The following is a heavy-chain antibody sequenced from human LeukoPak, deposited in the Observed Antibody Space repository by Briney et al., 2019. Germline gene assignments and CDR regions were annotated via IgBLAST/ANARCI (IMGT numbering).Heavy chain of an antibody. J-gene: IGHJ4*02. CDR3: ARAGTSGYSYGHDY. Sequence: GGSLRLSCAASGFTFSTYWMHWVRQAPGKGLVWVSGINSDGSSTRYADSVKGRFTISRDNAKNTLYQQMNSLRAEDTAVYYCARAGTSGYSYGHDYWGQGTLVTVSS. CDR2: INSDGSST. D-gene: IGHD5-18*01. CDR1: GFTFSTYW. V-gene: IGHV3-74*01.